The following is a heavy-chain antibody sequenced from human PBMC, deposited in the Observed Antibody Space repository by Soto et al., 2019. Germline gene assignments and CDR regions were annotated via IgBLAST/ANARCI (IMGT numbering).Heavy chain of an antibody. CDR1: GFTFSNSV. V-gene: IGHV3-30*18. J-gene: IGHJ4*02. CDR2: ISYDGSNK. CDR3: AKGPPEPNKIAVAGPFDY. D-gene: IGHD6-19*01. Sequence: GGSLRLSCAASGFTFSNSVMSWVRQAPGKGPEWMAVISYDGSNKYYADSVKGRFTISRDNSKNTLYLQMNSLRAEDTAVYYCAKGPPEPNKIAVAGPFDYWGQGTLVTVSS.